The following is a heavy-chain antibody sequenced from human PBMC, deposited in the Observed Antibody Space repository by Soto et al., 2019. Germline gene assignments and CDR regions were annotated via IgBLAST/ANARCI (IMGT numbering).Heavy chain of an antibody. CDR2: TYHSGST. CDR3: AGYNWNYYFDP. CDR1: GGSVRDGSYY. J-gene: IGHJ5*02. Sequence: PSETLSLTCTVSGGSVRDGSYYWACLRQPPGKGLEWIGHTYHSGSTIYNPSLKSRVTISIDTSKSQFSLNLNSMTAADTAVYYCAGYNWNYYFDPWGQGTLVTVSS. V-gene: IGHV4-61*01. D-gene: IGHD1-7*01.